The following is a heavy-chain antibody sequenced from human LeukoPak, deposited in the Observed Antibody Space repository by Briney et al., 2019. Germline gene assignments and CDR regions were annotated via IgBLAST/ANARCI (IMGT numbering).Heavy chain of an antibody. Sequence: GGSLRLSCAASGFTFSNACMSWVRQAPGKGLEWVGRIKSKTDGGTTDYAAPVKGRFTISRDDSKNTLYLQMNSLKTEDTAVYYCTTRVAAAGVGYWGQGTLVTVSS. CDR2: IKSKTDGGTT. D-gene: IGHD6-13*01. CDR3: TTRVAAAGVGY. CDR1: GFTFSNAC. V-gene: IGHV3-15*01. J-gene: IGHJ4*02.